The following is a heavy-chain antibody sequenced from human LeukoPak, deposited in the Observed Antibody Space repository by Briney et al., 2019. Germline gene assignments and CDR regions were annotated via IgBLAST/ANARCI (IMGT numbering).Heavy chain of an antibody. CDR1: GFTFSSYS. V-gene: IGHV3-21*01. D-gene: IGHD6-13*01. Sequence: GGSLRLSCAASGFTFSSYSMNWVRQAPGKGLEWVSSISSSSSYIYYADSVKGRFTISRNNAKNSLYLQMNSLRAEDTAVYYCARVLDSSSWYRRPDARYYFDYWGQGTLVTVSS. CDR2: ISSSSSYI. J-gene: IGHJ4*02. CDR3: ARVLDSSSWYRRPDARYYFDY.